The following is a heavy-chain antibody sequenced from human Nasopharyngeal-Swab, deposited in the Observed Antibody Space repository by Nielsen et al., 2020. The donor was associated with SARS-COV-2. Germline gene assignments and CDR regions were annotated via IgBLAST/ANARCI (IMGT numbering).Heavy chain of an antibody. CDR3: ARTRYYDSSGYYPDY. V-gene: IGHV3-21*01. Sequence: LKISCAASGFTFSSYSMNWVRQAPGKGLEWVSSISSRSGYIYYADSVEGRFTISRDNAKNSLYLQMHSLRAEDTAVYYCARTRYYDSSGYYPDYWGQGTLVTVSS. CDR1: GFTFSSYS. CDR2: ISSRSGYI. J-gene: IGHJ4*02. D-gene: IGHD3-22*01.